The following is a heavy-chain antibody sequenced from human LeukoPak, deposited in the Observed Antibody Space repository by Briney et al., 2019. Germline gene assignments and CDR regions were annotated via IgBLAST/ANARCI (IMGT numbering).Heavy chain of an antibody. CDR1: GFTFSSYG. D-gene: IGHD3-16*02. Sequence: GGSLRLSCAASGFTFSSYGMHWVRQAPGKGLEWVAVISYDGSNKYYADSVKGRFTISRDNSKNTLYLQMNSLRAEDTAVYYCAKCLRGGVIVSPFDYWGQGTLVTVSS. V-gene: IGHV3-30*18. CDR3: AKCLRGGVIVSPFDY. CDR2: ISYDGSNK. J-gene: IGHJ4*02.